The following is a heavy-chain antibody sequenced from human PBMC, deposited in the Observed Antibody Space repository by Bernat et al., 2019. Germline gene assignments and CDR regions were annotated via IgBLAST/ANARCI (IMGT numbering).Heavy chain of an antibody. D-gene: IGHD7-27*01. V-gene: IGHV3-43*02. Sequence: EVQLVDSGGGVIQPGGSLRLACAPSGFIFHAYVMPWVRQAPGMGLECVSLISHDSSATYYADSVKGRFTISRDNSKNSLYLQMNSLRVEDTALYYCVRDNTNWAFDYWGRGTLVTVSS. J-gene: IGHJ4*02. CDR3: VRDNTNWAFDY. CDR2: ISHDSSAT. CDR1: GFIFHAYV.